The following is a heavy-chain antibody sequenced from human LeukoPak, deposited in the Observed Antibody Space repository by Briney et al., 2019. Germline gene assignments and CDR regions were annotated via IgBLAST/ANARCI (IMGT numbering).Heavy chain of an antibody. CDR2: INHSGST. J-gene: IGHJ5*02. Sequence: PSETLSLTCAVYGGSFSGYYWSWIRQPPGKGLEWIGEINHSGSTNYNPSLKSRGTISVDTSKNQFSLKLSSVTAADTAVYYCARLEKNCSSTSCQWTGNWFDPWGQGTLVTVSS. D-gene: IGHD2-2*01. V-gene: IGHV4-34*01. CDR3: ARLEKNCSSTSCQWTGNWFDP. CDR1: GGSFSGYY.